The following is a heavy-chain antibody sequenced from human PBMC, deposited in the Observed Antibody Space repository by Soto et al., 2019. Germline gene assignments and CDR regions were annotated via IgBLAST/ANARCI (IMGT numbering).Heavy chain of an antibody. CDR1: GFTFDSYT. CDR2: ISSSITYI. CDR3: AREGGTIYYYYGMDV. J-gene: IGHJ6*02. Sequence: GGSLRLSCEASGFTFDSYTMNWVRQAPGKGLEWVSSISSSITYIYYTDSVKGRFTISRDNAQNSLYLQMNSLRAEDTAVYYCAREGGTIYYYYGMDVWGQGTTVTVSS. V-gene: IGHV3-21*01. D-gene: IGHD1-1*01.